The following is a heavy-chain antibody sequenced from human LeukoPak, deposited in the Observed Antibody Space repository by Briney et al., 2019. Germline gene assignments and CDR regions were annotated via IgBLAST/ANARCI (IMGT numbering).Heavy chain of an antibody. V-gene: IGHV3-64*01. CDR1: GFTFSSYA. D-gene: IGHD5-24*01. Sequence: GGSLRLSCAASGFTFSSYAMHWVRQAPGKGLEYVSAISSNGGGTYYANSVKGRFTISRDNSKNTLYLQMGSLRAEDMAVYYCARGSETNYFDYWGQGTLVTVSS. CDR2: ISSNGGGT. CDR3: ARGSETNYFDY. J-gene: IGHJ4*02.